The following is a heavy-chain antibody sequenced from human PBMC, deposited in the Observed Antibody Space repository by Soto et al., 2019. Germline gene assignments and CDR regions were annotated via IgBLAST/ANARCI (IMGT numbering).Heavy chain of an antibody. CDR3: SQGGWFDP. CDR1: GFTFSGSA. D-gene: IGHD1-26*01. Sequence: GGSLRLSCAASGFTFSGSAMHWVRQASGKGLEWVGRIRSKANSYATAYAASVKGRFTISRDDSKNTAYLQMNSLKTEDTAVYYCSQGGWFDPWGQGTLVTVSS. CDR2: IRSKANSYAT. J-gene: IGHJ5*02. V-gene: IGHV3-73*01.